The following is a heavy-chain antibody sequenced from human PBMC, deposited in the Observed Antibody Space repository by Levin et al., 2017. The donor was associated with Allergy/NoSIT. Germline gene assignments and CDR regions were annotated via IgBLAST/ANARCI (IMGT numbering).Heavy chain of an antibody. CDR3: AKAVPAAGTGH. J-gene: IGHJ4*02. CDR1: GFTFSSYA. CDR2: ISGSGGTT. Sequence: GESLKISCAASGFTFSSYAMRWVRQAPGKGLEWVSGISGSGGTTTYADSVKGRFSVSRDNSKNTVYLQMNSLRVEDTAVYYCAKAVPAAGTGHWGQGTLVTVSS. V-gene: IGHV3-23*01. D-gene: IGHD6-13*01.